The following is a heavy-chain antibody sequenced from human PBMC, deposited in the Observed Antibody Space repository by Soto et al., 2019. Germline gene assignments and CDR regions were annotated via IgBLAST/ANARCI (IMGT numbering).Heavy chain of an antibody. CDR3: ARGIKYGDYSRWFDP. V-gene: IGHV1-8*01. CDR2: MNPNSGNI. Sequence: ASVKVSCKASGYPFTSYDINWVRQAPGQGFEYLGWMNPNSGNIGYVKKFQGRVTMTRDTSMSTAYMELSSLRSEDTAVYYCARGIKYGDYSRWFDPWGPGTLVTVSS. D-gene: IGHD4-17*01. CDR1: GYPFTSYD. J-gene: IGHJ5*02.